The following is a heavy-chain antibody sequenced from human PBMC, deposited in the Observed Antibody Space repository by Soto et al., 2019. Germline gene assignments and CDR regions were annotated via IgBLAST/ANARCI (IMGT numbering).Heavy chain of an antibody. D-gene: IGHD3-22*01. Sequence: QVQLVQSGAEVKKPGSSVKVSCKASGGTFSSYAISWVRQAPGQGLEWMGGIIPIFGTANYAQKFQGRVTITADESTSTAYMELSSLRSEDTAVYYCARGGYYYDSSGYRVRSPFAYWGQGTLVTVSS. J-gene: IGHJ4*02. CDR2: IIPIFGTA. CDR1: GGTFSSYA. CDR3: ARGGYYYDSSGYRVRSPFAY. V-gene: IGHV1-69*01.